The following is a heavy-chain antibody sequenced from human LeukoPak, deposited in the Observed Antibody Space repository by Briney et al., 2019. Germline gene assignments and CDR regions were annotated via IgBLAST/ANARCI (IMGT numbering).Heavy chain of an antibody. CDR1: GYTFSDYY. D-gene: IGHD6-13*01. Sequence: ASVKVSCKASGYTFSDYYIHWVRQGPGQGLEWMGWINPNSRTNYAQNFQGRVTMTRDTSTSTAYMELSRLRSDETAVYYCAREEQHQRGRHFEYWGQGTLVTLS. CDR2: INPNSRT. V-gene: IGHV1-2*02. J-gene: IGHJ4*02. CDR3: AREEQHQRGRHFEY.